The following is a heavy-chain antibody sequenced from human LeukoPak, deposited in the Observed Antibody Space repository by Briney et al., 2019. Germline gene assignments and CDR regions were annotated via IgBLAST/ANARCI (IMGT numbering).Heavy chain of an antibody. CDR2: INHSGST. CDR1: GGSISSSDYY. J-gene: IGHJ6*02. D-gene: IGHD5-18*01. Sequence: SETLSLTCTVSGGSISSSDYYWSWIRQPPGKGLEWIGEINHSGSTNYNPSLKSRVTISVDTSKNQFSLKLSSVTAADTAVYYCARTRRIQLWPYYYYGMDVWGQGTTVTVSS. V-gene: IGHV4-39*07. CDR3: ARTRRIQLWPYYYYGMDV.